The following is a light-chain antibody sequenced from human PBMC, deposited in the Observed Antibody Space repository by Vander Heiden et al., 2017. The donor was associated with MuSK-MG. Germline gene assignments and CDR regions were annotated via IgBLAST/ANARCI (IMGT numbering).Light chain of an antibody. CDR3: RQHLPAPQT. CDR2: IRS. V-gene: IGKV2-28*01. CDR1: QSLLHSNGYNY. J-gene: IGKJ2*01. Sequence: DLVMTHSPLSLPVTPGEPASSSCRSSQSLLHSNGYNYLHWYLQKPGQTPQLPLYIRSNRSSGVLDRYSGCASLRAFRLKISIMNAEAVGVSHFRQHLPAPQTFGQGTKMXIK.